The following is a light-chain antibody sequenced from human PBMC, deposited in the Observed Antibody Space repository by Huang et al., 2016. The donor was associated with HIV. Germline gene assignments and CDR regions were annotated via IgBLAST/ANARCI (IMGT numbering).Light chain of an antibody. Sequence: ETVMTQSPATVSVSPGENATLSCRASQSISSNLAWYQQNPGQIPKLLIYGASSRATDIPARFSGSGSGTEFTLTISSLQSEDSAVYFCQQYNNWPRTFGQGTKLEIK. V-gene: IGKV3-15*01. CDR1: QSISSN. J-gene: IGKJ2*01. CDR3: QQYNNWPRT. CDR2: GAS.